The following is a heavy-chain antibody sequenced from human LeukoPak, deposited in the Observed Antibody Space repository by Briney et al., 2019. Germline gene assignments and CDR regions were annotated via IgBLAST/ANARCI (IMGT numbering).Heavy chain of an antibody. J-gene: IGHJ4*02. V-gene: IGHV3-11*04. D-gene: IGHD4-11*01. CDR1: GFTFSDYN. CDR3: ARDHYSTLDY. CDR2: ISRSGSTK. Sequence: GGSLRLSCAASGFTFSDYNMRWIRQAPGKGLEWVSSISRSGSTKYYADSVKGRFTISRDNSKNTLYLQMNSLRAEDTAVYYCARDHYSTLDYWGQGTLVTVSS.